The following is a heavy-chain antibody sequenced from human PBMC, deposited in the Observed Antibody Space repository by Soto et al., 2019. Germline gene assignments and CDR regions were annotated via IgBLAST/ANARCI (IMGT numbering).Heavy chain of an antibody. CDR3: AKDPNSEDVAAFDV. D-gene: IGHD1-1*01. CDR1: GFTFRNYA. Sequence: EVQLLESGGNLIQPGGSLRLSCAASGFTFRNYAMSWVRQAPGAGPEWVSGISGSGGRTYYADSVKGRFTISRDNCNNGRFMLNNSLRAGDTAQYYCAKDPNSEDVAAFDVWGRGTMVYVSA. V-gene: IGHV3-23*01. J-gene: IGHJ3*01. CDR2: ISGSGGRT.